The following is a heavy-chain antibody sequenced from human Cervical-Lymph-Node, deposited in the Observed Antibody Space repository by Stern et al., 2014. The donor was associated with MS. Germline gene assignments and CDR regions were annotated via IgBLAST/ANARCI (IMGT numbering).Heavy chain of an antibody. J-gene: IGHJ4*02. CDR3: ARHGPAAVTTPGGDFDY. CDR1: GGSISSGSYY. CDR2: IFHSGGA. Sequence: QVQLQESGPGLVKPSETLSVTCNVSGGSISSGSYYWGWTRQSPGKGLEWIGSIFHSGGAYYSPSLKSRVIISVDTSKTQFSLKVPFVTAADSAVYYCARHGPAAVTTPGGDFDYWGQGILVSVSS. D-gene: IGHD4-23*01. V-gene: IGHV4-39*01.